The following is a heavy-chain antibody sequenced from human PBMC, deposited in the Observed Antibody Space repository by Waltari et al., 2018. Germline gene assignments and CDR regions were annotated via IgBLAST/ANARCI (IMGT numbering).Heavy chain of an antibody. V-gene: IGHV3-21*01. CDR2: ISSSSSYI. CDR1: GFTFSSYS. D-gene: IGHD1-26*01. J-gene: IGHJ4*02. Sequence: AQVVESGGGLVNPGGSLRLSCSASGFTFSSYSMNWVRQAPGKGLEWVSSISSSSSYIYFADSLKGRFTISRDNAKSSLYLQMNSLRAEDTAFYYCAREGGTYYFDYWGQGTLVTVSS. CDR3: AREGGTYYFDY.